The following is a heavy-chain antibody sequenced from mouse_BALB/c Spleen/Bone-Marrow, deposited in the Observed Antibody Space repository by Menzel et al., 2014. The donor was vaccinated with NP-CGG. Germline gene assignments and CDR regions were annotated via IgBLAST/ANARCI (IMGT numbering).Heavy chain of an antibody. J-gene: IGHJ4*01. CDR3: ARDGNFAMDH. CDR1: GFTFSDYY. V-gene: IGHV5-4*02. Sequence: EVQVVESGGGLVKPGGFLKLSCAVSGFTFSDYYMYWVRQNPEKRLEWVATINDGGSYTYYPDSVKGRFTISRDNAKNNLYLQMSSLKSEDTAMYYCARDGNFAMDHWGQGTSVTVSS. CDR2: INDGGSYT. D-gene: IGHD2-1*01.